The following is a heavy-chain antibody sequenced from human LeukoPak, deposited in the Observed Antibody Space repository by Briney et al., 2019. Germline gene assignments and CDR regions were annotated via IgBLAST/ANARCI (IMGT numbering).Heavy chain of an antibody. J-gene: IGHJ4*02. D-gene: IGHD3/OR15-3a*01. CDR2: IIPIFGTA. CDR1: GYTFTSYD. CDR3: ARGVRLDTFDY. Sequence: SVKVSCKASGYTFTSYDINWVRQAPGQGLEWMGGIIPIFGTANYAQKFQGRVTITADESTSTAYMELSSLRSEDTAVYYCARGVRLDTFDYWGQGTLVTVSS. V-gene: IGHV1-69*13.